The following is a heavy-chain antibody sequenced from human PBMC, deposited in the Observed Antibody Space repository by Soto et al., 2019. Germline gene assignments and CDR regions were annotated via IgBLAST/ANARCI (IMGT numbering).Heavy chain of an antibody. D-gene: IGHD5-18*01. J-gene: IGHJ4*02. Sequence: GGSLRLSCAASGFTFSNAWMNWVRQAPGKGLEWVGRIKSKTDGGTTDYAAPVKGRFTISRDDSKNTLYLQMNSLKTEDTAVYYCTAARGYSYVPDYWGQGTLVTVSS. CDR2: IKSKTDGGTT. CDR1: GFTFSNAW. V-gene: IGHV3-15*07. CDR3: TAARGYSYVPDY.